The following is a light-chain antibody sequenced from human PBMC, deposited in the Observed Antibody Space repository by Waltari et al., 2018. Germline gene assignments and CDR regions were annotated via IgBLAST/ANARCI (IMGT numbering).Light chain of an antibody. V-gene: IGKV3-20*01. CDR1: QSISKY. CDR2: HAS. Sequence: EIVLTQSPGPLSLSPGARATLSSRASQSISKYLAWYQQKPGQAPRLLIYHASSRAAGIPDRFSGSGSGTDFSLTISRLEPEDFAVYYCQHYESLPVTFGQGTKVEIK. CDR3: QHYESLPVT. J-gene: IGKJ1*01.